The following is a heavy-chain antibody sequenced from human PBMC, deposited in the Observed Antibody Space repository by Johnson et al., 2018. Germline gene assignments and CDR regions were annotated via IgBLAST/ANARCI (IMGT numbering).Heavy chain of an antibody. V-gene: IGHV3-48*01. CDR3: EREYSGSSARPFDI. Sequence: VQLVQSGGVVVQPGGSLRLSCAASGFTFDDSTMHWVRQAPGKGLEWVSYISSGSTSTYYADPVKGRFTISRDNAKSSLYLQMNSLKAGDTAGYYCEREYSGSSARPFDIWGQGAMVTVSS. CDR1: GFTFDDST. D-gene: IGHD6-6*01. CDR2: ISSGSTST. J-gene: IGHJ3*02.